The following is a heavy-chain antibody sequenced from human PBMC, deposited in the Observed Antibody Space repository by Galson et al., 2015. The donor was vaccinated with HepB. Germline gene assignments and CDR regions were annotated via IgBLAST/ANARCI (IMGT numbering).Heavy chain of an antibody. D-gene: IGHD6-19*01. CDR2: FDPEDGET. V-gene: IGHV1-24*01. CDR1: GYTLTELS. Sequence: SVKVSCKVSGYTLTELSMHWVRQAPGKGLEWMGGFDPEDGETIYAQKFQGRVTMTEDTSTDTAYMELSSLRSEDTAVYYCATMIAVAGHGEAFDIWGQGTMVTVSS. CDR3: ATMIAVAGHGEAFDI. J-gene: IGHJ3*02.